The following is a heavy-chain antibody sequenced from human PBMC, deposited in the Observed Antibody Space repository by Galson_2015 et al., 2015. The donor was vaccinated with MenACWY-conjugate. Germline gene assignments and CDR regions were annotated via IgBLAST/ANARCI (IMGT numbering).Heavy chain of an antibody. CDR2: IKSKIHGYTT. CDR1: GFNFNDAS. Sequence: SLRLSCATSGFNFNDASMHWVRQAPGKGLEWVGRIKSKIHGYTTDYRAPVRGRFSISRDDSKPIVNLQITSLKIEDTAVYYCTASAESWAGSLHCFDPWGQGTLVTVSS. CDR3: TASAESWAGSLHCFDP. D-gene: IGHD3/OR15-3a*01. J-gene: IGHJ5*02. V-gene: IGHV3-15*07.